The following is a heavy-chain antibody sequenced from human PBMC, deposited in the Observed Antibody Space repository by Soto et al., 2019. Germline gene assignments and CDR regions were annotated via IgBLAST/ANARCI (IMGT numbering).Heavy chain of an antibody. V-gene: IGHV3-23*01. J-gene: IGHJ6*02. D-gene: IGHD6-13*01. CDR1: GFPFSIYA. CDR2: ISGSGGST. CDR3: AKETGIAAAGTESYYSYGMDV. Sequence: PGGSLRLSCAASGFPFSIYAMSWVRQAPGKGLEWVSAISGSGGSTYYADSVKGRFTISRDNSKNTLYLQMNSLRAEDTAVYYCAKETGIAAAGTESYYSYGMDVWGQGTSVPVSS.